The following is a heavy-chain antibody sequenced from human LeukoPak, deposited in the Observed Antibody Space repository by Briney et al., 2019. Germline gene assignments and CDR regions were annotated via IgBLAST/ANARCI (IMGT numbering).Heavy chain of an antibody. D-gene: IGHD3-22*01. Sequence: GASVKVSCNASGYIFISYYINWVRQAPGQGLEWMGLINPTGGVTTYAQRFQGRVTMTSDKSTSTVYMELSSLRSEDTALYYCARDENSSGYYGHWGQGTLVTVSS. CDR3: ARDENSSGYYGH. J-gene: IGHJ4*02. CDR2: INPTGGVT. V-gene: IGHV1-46*01. CDR1: GYIFISYY.